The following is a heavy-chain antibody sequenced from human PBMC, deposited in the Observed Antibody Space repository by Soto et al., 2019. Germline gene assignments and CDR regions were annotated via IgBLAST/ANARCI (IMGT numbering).Heavy chain of an antibody. D-gene: IGHD3-22*01. J-gene: IGHJ6*02. Sequence: SETLSLTCTVDGGSIRSSNYYWGWIRQPPGKGLEWIGSIYYSGSTYYNPSLKSRVTISVDTSKNQFSLKLSSVTAADTAVYYCARHERHDKYYYYGMDVWGQGTTVT. CDR3: ARHERHDKYYYYGMDV. CDR1: GGSIRSSNYY. V-gene: IGHV4-39*01. CDR2: IYYSGST.